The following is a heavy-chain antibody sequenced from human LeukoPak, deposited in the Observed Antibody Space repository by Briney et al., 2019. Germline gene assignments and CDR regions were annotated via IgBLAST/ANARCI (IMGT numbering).Heavy chain of an antibody. Sequence: GGSLRLSCAASGFTVSSSPINWVRQAPGRGLEWVSVIYSGGNTFYADSVKGRFTISRHNSENTLYLQMNSLSADDTAVYYCARLMGSGWFDPWGQGTLVTVSS. V-gene: IGHV3-53*04. CDR3: ARLMGSGWFDP. D-gene: IGHD1-26*01. CDR2: IYSGGNT. CDR1: GFTVSSSP. J-gene: IGHJ5*02.